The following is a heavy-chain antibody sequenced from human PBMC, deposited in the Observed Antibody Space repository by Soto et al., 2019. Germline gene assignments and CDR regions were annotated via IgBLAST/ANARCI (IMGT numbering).Heavy chain of an antibody. Sequence: GASVKVSCKASGYTFTSYAMHWVRQAPGQRIEWLGWINAGNGNTKYSQKFQGRVTITRDTSASTAYLQWSSLKASDTAMYYCARVRGDGYTQIYYYYYGMDIWGQGTTVTVSS. D-gene: IGHD5-12*01. J-gene: IGHJ6*02. CDR2: INAGNGNT. CDR1: GYTFTSYA. V-gene: IGHV1-3*01. CDR3: ARVRGDGYTQIYYYYYGMDI.